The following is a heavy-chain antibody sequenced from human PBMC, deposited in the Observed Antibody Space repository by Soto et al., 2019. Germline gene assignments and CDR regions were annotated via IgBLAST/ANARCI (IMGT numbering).Heavy chain of an antibody. Sequence: ETLSLTCAVYGGSFSGYYWSWIRQPPGKGLEWIGEINHSGSTNYNPSLKSRVTISVDTSKNQFSLKLSSVTAADTAVYYCARGPLDIVLMVYAYNWFDPWGQGTLVTVSS. CDR1: GGSFSGYY. J-gene: IGHJ5*02. CDR3: ARGPLDIVLMVYAYNWFDP. V-gene: IGHV4-34*01. CDR2: INHSGST. D-gene: IGHD2-8*01.